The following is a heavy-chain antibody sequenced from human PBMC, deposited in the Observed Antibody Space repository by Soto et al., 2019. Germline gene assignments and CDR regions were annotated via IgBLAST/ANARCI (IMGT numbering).Heavy chain of an antibody. D-gene: IGHD2-15*01. CDR3: ARDVVARWWLSAGFDY. J-gene: IGHJ4*02. V-gene: IGHV1-46*01. CDR2: INPSGGST. CDR1: GYTFTIYY. Sequence: ASVKVSCKASGYTFTIYYIHWVRQAPGQGLEWMGIINPSGGSTSYAQKFQGRVTMTRDTSTSTVYMELSSLRSEDTAVYYCARDVVARWWLSAGFDYRGQGTLVTVSS.